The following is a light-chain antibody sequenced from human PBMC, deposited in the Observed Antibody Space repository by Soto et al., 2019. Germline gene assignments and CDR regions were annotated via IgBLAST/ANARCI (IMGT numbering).Light chain of an antibody. Sequence: QAVVTQEPSFSVSPGGTVILTCGLTSGSVSTSYYPSWYQQSPGLAPRTLIYTTTRSSGVPDRFSGSILGNKAALTITGAQSDDESDYLCALYVGSGTVVFGGGTKLTVL. CDR2: TT. CDR1: SGSVSTSYY. V-gene: IGLV8-61*01. CDR3: ALYVGSGTVV. J-gene: IGLJ2*01.